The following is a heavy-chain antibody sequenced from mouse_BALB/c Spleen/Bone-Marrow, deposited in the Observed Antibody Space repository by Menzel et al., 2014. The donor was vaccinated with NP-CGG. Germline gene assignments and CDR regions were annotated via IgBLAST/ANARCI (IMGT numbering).Heavy chain of an antibody. CDR2: ISSGGGST. D-gene: IGHD2-1*01. CDR1: GSAFSRYD. CDR3: ARHDYYGNPFAY. Sequence: EVNVVESGGGLVKPGGSLKLSCAASGSAFSRYDMSRVRQTPEKRLEWVAYISSGGGSTYYPDTVKGRFTLSRDNAKNTLYLQMSSLKSEDTAMYYCARHDYYGNPFAYWGQGTLVTVSA. J-gene: IGHJ3*01. V-gene: IGHV5-12-1*01.